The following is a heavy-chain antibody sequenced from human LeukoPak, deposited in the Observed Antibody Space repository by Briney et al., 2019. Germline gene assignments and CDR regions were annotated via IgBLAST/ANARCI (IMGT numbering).Heavy chain of an antibody. D-gene: IGHD6-13*01. V-gene: IGHV1-69*04. CDR3: ARGEGLPPYSSSWPYFDY. Sequence: ASVKVSCKASGGTFSSYAISWVRQAPGQGLEWMGRIIPILGIANYAQKFQGRVTITADKSTSTAYMELSSLRSEDTAVYYCARGEGLPPYSSSWPYFDYWGQGTLVTVSS. CDR2: IIPILGIA. J-gene: IGHJ4*02. CDR1: GGTFSSYA.